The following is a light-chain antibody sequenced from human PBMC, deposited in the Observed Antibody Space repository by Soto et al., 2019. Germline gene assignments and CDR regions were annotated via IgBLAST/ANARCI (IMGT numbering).Light chain of an antibody. Sequence: SYELTQPPSVSVAPGQTARISCEGNNFGGGFVHWYQRKPGQAPVLVVYDDSERPSGIPERFSGSNPGNTATLTISRVEAGDEADYYCQVYSINNDHYVFGTGTKVTVL. CDR3: QVYSINNDHYV. J-gene: IGLJ1*01. CDR2: DDS. CDR1: NFGGGF. V-gene: IGLV3-21*02.